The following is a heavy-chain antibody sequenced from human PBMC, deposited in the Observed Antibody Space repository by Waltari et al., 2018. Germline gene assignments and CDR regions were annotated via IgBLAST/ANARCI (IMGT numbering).Heavy chain of an antibody. CDR1: GGSISSYY. V-gene: IGHV4-59*01. Sequence: QVQLQESGPGLVKPSETLSLTCTVSGGSISSYYWSWIRQPPGKGLGGIGYIYYSGSTNYNPSLKSRVTISVDTSKNQFSLKLSSVTAADTAVYYCARERSLGSYYYYMDVWGKGTTVTVSS. CDR3: ARERSLGSYYYYMDV. D-gene: IGHD2-15*01. CDR2: IYYSGST. J-gene: IGHJ6*03.